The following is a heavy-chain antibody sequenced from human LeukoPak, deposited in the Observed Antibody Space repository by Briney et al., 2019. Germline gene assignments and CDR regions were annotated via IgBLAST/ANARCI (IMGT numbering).Heavy chain of an antibody. CDR1: GGTFSSYA. Sequence: ASVKVSCKASGGTFSSYAISWVRQAPGQGLEWMGGIIPIFGTANYAQKFQGRVTITADESTSTAYMELSSLRSEDTAVYYCARDEGIAAAGNTYGMDVWGQGTLVTVSS. J-gene: IGHJ6*02. D-gene: IGHD6-13*01. CDR2: IIPIFGTA. V-gene: IGHV1-69*01. CDR3: ARDEGIAAAGNTYGMDV.